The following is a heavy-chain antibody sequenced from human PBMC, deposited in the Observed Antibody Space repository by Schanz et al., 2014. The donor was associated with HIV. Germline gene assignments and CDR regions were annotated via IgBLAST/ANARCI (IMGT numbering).Heavy chain of an antibody. D-gene: IGHD2-15*01. V-gene: IGHV3-23*04. Sequence: VQMVESGGGVVQPGRSLRLSCAASGFTFEDYSLHWVRQAPGKGLEWVSAVTNSGSYVNYADSVKGRFTMSRDNSKNTLSLQMDSLRVDDTAIYYCAKRSGRSFGYFDSWGQGLLVTVSS. CDR2: VTNSGSYV. CDR3: AKRSGRSFGYFDS. CDR1: GFTFEDYS. J-gene: IGHJ4*02.